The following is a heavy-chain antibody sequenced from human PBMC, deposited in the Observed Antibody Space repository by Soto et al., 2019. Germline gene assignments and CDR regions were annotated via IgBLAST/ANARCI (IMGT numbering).Heavy chain of an antibody. CDR2: INTYHGNT. CDR1: GYTFTNYG. D-gene: IGHD6-13*01. CDR3: ARSPGYSASWGYFFYGMKI. V-gene: IGHV1-18*01. Sequence: QVQLVQSGAELKKPGASVKVSCKASGYTFTNYGISWVQQAPGQGLEWMGWINTYHGNTKYAQKLQGRVTMTKDTSTSTAYMELTSLRSDDTAVYYCARSPGYSASWGYFFYGMKIWCQGTTVIVSS. J-gene: IGHJ6*02.